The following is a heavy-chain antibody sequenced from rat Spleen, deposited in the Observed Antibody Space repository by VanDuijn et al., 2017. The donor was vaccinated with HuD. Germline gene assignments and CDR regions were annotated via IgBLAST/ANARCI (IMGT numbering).Heavy chain of an antibody. Sequence: EVQLVETGGSLVQPGRSLKLSCVASGFTFYNYWMTWIRQAPGKGLEWVASITSSGTGAYYVDSVKGRFTISRDNAKSTLSLQMDSLRSEDTATYYCATRDNSYAYWGQGVMVTVSS. J-gene: IGHJ2*01. CDR2: ITSSGTGA. D-gene: IGHD1-2*01. CDR1: GFTFYNYW. CDR3: ATRDNSYAY. V-gene: IGHV5-31*01.